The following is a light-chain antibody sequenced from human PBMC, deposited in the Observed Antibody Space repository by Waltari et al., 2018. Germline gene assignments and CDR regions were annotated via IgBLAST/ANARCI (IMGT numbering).Light chain of an antibody. CDR1: NSDVGGYNS. J-gene: IGLJ2*01. CDR3: SSYTSNSTLV. Sequence: QSALTQPASVSGSPGQSITISCTATNSDVGGYNSVSWYQQHPGKAPKPMIYDVSNRPSGVSNRFSGSKSGNTASLTISGLQAEDEADYYCSSYTSNSTLVFGGGTKLTVL. V-gene: IGLV2-14*03. CDR2: DVS.